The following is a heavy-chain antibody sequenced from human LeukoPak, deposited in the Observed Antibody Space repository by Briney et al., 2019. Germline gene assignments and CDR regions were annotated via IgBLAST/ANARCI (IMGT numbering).Heavy chain of an antibody. CDR2: INPNSGGT. D-gene: IGHD3-22*01. J-gene: IGHJ1*01. CDR3: ARGYYDSSDFEYFQH. V-gene: IGHV1-2*02. CDR1: GYTFTGYY. Sequence: ASVKVSCKASGYTFTGYYMHWVRQAPGQGLEWMGWINPNSGGTNFAQKFQGRVTMTRDTSISTVYMELSRLRSDDTAVFFCARGYYDSSDFEYFQHWGQGTLVTVSS.